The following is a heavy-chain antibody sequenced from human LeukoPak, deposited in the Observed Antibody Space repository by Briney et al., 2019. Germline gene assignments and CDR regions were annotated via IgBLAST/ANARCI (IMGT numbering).Heavy chain of an antibody. J-gene: IGHJ3*01. CDR2: IYYSGST. D-gene: IGHD5-12*01. CDR3: VRASVDSGGAFDV. V-gene: IGHV4-59*01. Sequence: SETLSLTCTVSGGSISSYYWSWIRQPPRKGLEWVGYIYYSGSTNYNPSLKSRVTISVDTSKNQFSLNLSSVTAADTATYYCVRASVDSGGAFDVWGQGTVVTVSS. CDR1: GGSISSYY.